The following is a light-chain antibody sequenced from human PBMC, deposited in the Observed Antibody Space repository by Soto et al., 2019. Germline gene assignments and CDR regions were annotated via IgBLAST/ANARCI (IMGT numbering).Light chain of an antibody. CDR1: SSDVGGYNY. J-gene: IGLJ1*01. V-gene: IGLV2-14*01. CDR2: DVS. Sequence: QSVLTQPASVSGSPGQSITISCTGTSSDVGGYNYVSWYQQHPGKAPKLMIYDVSNRPSGVSNRFSGSKSGNTASLTISGLQAEDEADYYCSSYTSSSTRLYVFVTGTKLTLL. CDR3: SSYTSSSTRLYV.